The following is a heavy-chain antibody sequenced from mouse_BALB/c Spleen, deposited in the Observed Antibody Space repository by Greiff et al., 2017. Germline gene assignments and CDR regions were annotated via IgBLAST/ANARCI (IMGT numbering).Heavy chain of an antibody. CDR2: LFPGTGTT. D-gene: IGHD1-1*01. V-gene: IGHV1S132*01. CDR3: ARCYGSSHWYFDV. Sequence: QVQLQQSGAELVKPGASVKLSCKTSGYTFTSSWIQWVKQRPGQGRGWIGELFPGTGTTYYNEKFKGKATLTIDKSSSTAYMQLSSLTSEDYAVFFCARCYGSSHWYFDVWGAGTTVTVSA. J-gene: IGHJ1*01. CDR1: GYTFTSSW.